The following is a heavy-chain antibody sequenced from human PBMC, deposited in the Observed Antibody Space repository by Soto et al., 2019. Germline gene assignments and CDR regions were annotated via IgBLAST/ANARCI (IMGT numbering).Heavy chain of an antibody. CDR2: VHNSGST. V-gene: IGHV4-61*01. J-gene: IGHJ4*02. Sequence: KTSETLSLTCTVSCGSVSSGSYYWSWIRQPPGKGLEWIGFVHNSGSTSYNSSLKNRVTISLDTSKRQFSLKLSSVTAADTAVYYCARGGYGDAFDFWGQGTLVTVSS. D-gene: IGHD4-17*01. CDR1: CGSVSSGSYY. CDR3: ARGGYGDAFDF.